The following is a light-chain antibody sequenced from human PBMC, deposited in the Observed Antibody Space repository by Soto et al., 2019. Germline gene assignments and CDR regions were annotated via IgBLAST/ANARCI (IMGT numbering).Light chain of an antibody. CDR3: MSYTSSSTYV. CDR2: EVT. CDR1: SSDVGGFEF. J-gene: IGLJ1*01. V-gene: IGLV2-14*01. Sequence: QSALTQPASVSGSPGQSITISCTGTSSDVGGFEFVSWYQHHPGKAPKVMIHEVTNRPSGVSNRFSGSKSGNTASLTISGLQAEDEADYYCMSYTSSSTYVFGTGTKLTVL.